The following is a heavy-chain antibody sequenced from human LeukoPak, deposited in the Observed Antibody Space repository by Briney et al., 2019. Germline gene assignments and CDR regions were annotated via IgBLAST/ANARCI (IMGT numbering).Heavy chain of an antibody. CDR2: ISTRSSYI. D-gene: IGHD3-10*01. V-gene: IGHV3-21*01. J-gene: IGHJ4*02. Sequence: PGGSLRLSCAASGFTFSSYSMNEVRQAPGKGLEWVSSISTRSSYIYYEDSVKGRFTISRDNARNSLSLQMNSLRAEDTAVYYCAARDPYDSGSYPIDYWGQGTLVTVSS. CDR1: GFTFSSYS. CDR3: AARDPYDSGSYPIDY.